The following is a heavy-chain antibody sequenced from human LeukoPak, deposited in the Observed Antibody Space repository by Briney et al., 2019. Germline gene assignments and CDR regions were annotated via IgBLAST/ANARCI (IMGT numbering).Heavy chain of an antibody. CDR2: INLDGSET. D-gene: IGHD4-17*01. CDR1: GFTFSNYW. J-gene: IGHJ4*02. V-gene: IGHV3-7*01. CDR3: ARGYGDWLR. Sequence: AGGSLRLSCAASGFTFSNYWMTWVGQGPGEGLEWLANINLDGSETHFVDSVKGRFTISRDNAKNSLSLQMSGLRVEDTAVYYCARGYGDWLRWGQGTQVTVSS.